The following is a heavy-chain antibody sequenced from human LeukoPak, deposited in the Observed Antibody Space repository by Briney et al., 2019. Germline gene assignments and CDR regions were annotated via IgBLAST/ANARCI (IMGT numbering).Heavy chain of an antibody. D-gene: IGHD3-22*01. J-gene: IGHJ4*02. CDR3: ARDKYFDSTTYYPRFDY. V-gene: IGHV3-7*04. Sequence: GGSLRLSCAASGFTFSSYWMSWVRQAPGKGLEWVANIKQDGGEKYYVDSVEGRFTISRDNAKTSLYLQMTSLRAEDTAVYYCARDKYFDSTTYYPRFDYWGQGILATVSS. CDR1: GFTFSSYW. CDR2: IKQDGGEK.